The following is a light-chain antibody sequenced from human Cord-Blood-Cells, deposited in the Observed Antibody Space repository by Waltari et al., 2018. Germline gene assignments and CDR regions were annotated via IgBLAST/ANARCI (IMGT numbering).Light chain of an antibody. CDR1: NIGSKS. V-gene: IGLV3-21*04. Sequence: SYVLTQPPSVSVAPGKTARITCGGNNIGSKSVHWYQQKPGQAPVLVIYYDSERPSCLPGRFSGSNSGNTATLTIGRVEAGDEADYYCQVWDSSSDHPVFGGGTKLTVL. CDR2: YDS. J-gene: IGLJ2*01. CDR3: QVWDSSSDHPV.